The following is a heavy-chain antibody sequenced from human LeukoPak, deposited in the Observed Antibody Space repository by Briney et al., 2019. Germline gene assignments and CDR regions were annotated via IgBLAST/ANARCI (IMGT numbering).Heavy chain of an antibody. D-gene: IGHD4/OR15-4a*01. J-gene: IGHJ6*02. CDR3: VREGASGYYYAMDV. CDR2: IWYDGSNK. CDR1: GFTFSSYG. V-gene: IGHV3-33*01. Sequence: GGSLRLSCAASGFTFSSYGMHWVRQAPGKGLEWVAVIWYDGSNKYYADSVKGRFTISRDNAKNTLYLQMNSLRAEDTAVYYCVREGASGYYYAMDVWGQGTTDTVSS.